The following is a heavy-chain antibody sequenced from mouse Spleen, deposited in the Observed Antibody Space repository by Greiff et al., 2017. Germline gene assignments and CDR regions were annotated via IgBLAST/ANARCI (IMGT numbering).Heavy chain of an antibody. CDR1: GYTFTSYY. D-gene: IGHD1-1*01. CDR3: TRDYYGSGNFDY. Sequence: VKLQESGAELVKPGASVKLSCKASGYTFTSYYMYWVKQRPGQGLEWIGEINPSNGGTNFNEKFKSKATLTVDKSSSTAYMQLSSLTSEDSAVYYCTRDYYGSGNFDYWGQGTTLTVSS. V-gene: IGHV1S81*02. CDR2: INPSNGGT. J-gene: IGHJ2*01.